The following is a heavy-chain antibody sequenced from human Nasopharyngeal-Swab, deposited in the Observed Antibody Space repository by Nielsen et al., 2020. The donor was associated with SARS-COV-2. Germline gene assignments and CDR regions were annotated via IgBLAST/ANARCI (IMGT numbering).Heavy chain of an antibody. CDR1: GIFVSGNY. CDR2: VYSGGST. Sequence: GESLKLSCAAPGIFVSGNYMNWVRPAPGMGLEWVPVVYSGGSTFCADSVKGRFTIYRDNSKNTLYLQMNNLRPEDTAMYYCASPVFGVVSDAFDIWGQGTMVTVSS. D-gene: IGHD3-3*01. V-gene: IGHV3-53*01. J-gene: IGHJ3*02. CDR3: ASPVFGVVSDAFDI.